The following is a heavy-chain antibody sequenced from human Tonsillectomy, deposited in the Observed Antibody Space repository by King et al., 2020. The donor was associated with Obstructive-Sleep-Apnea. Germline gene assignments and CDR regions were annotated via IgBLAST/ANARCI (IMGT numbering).Heavy chain of an antibody. Sequence: VQLQQWGAGLLKPSETLSLTCAVYGGSFSGYYWSWIRQPPGKGLEWFGEINHSGSTNYNPSLKSRVTISVDTSKNQFSLKLSSVTAADTAVYYCARGRVETYYYDSSGDDYWGQGTLVTVSS. J-gene: IGHJ4*02. CDR2: INHSGST. CDR3: ARGRVETYYYDSSGDDY. V-gene: IGHV4-34*01. CDR1: GGSFSGYY. D-gene: IGHD3-22*01.